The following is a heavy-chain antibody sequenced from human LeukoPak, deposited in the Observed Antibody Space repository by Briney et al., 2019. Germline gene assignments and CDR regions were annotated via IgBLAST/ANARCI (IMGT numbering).Heavy chain of an antibody. D-gene: IGHD3-22*01. CDR3: ARDLYDSSGYRTYYFDY. Sequence: GGSLRLSCAASGFNVRSNYMSWVRQAPGKGLEWVSGINWNGGSTGYADSVKGRFTISRDNAKNTLYLQMNSLRAEDTALYYCARDLYDSSGYRTYYFDYWGQGTLVTVSS. V-gene: IGHV3-20*04. J-gene: IGHJ4*02. CDR1: GFNVRSNY. CDR2: INWNGGST.